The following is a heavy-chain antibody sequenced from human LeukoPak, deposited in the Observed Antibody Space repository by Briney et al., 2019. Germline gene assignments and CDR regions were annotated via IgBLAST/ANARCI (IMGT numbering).Heavy chain of an antibody. V-gene: IGHV5-51*01. Sequence: GESLKISCKSSGYSFTSYWIGWVRQMPGKGLEWMGIIYPGDSDTRYSPSFQGQVTISADKSISTAYLQWSSLKASDTAMYYCARQKQNYDSQFDYWGQGTLVTVSS. CDR3: ARQKQNYDSQFDY. CDR1: GYSFTSYW. CDR2: IYPGDSDT. D-gene: IGHD3-3*01. J-gene: IGHJ4*02.